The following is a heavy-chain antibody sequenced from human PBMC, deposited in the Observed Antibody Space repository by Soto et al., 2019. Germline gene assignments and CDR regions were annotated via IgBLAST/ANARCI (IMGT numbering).Heavy chain of an antibody. CDR1: GGSVSSGIYY. Sequence: TLSLTCTVSGGSVSSGIYYWSWIRQPPGKGLEWIGYIYYSGSTNYNPSLKSRVTISVDTSKNQFSLKLSSVTAADTAVYYCASHHYSSGYRWGQGTLVTVSS. V-gene: IGHV4-61*01. J-gene: IGHJ4*02. D-gene: IGHD6-19*01. CDR3: ASHHYSSGYR. CDR2: IYYSGST.